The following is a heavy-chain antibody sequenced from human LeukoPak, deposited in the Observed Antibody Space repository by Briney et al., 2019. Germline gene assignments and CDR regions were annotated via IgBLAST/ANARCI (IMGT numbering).Heavy chain of an antibody. D-gene: IGHD4-23*01. CDR3: ARYNLRWYDY. J-gene: IGHJ4*02. Sequence: PSGTLSLTCAVYGGSFIGYYWSWIRQPPGKGREWIGENNHSGSTNYNPSLKSRVTISVDTSKNQFSLKLSSVTAADTAVYYCARYNLRWYDYWGQGTLVTVSS. V-gene: IGHV4-34*01. CDR2: NNHSGST. CDR1: GGSFIGYY.